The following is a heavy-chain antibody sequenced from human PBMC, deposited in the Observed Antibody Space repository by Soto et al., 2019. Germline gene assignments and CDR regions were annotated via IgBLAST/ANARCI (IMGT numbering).Heavy chain of an antibody. CDR1: GYTFTSYG. CDR3: ARDTSAFSPYYFDY. D-gene: IGHD2-2*01. CDR2: ISVYNGNT. Sequence: QVQLVQSAAEVKKPGASVEVSCKASGYTFTSYGISWVRQAPGQGLEWMGWISVYNGNTKYAQKFQGRVTMTTDTPTSTAYMELRSLRSDDTALYYCARDTSAFSPYYFDYWAQGTLVTVSS. J-gene: IGHJ4*02. V-gene: IGHV1-18*01.